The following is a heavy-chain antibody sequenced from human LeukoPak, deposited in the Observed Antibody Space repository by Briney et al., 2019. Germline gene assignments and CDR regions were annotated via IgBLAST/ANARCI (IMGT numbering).Heavy chain of an antibody. Sequence: SETLSLTCTVSGGSISSYYWSWIRQPPGKGLEWIGYVYYSGSTNYNPSLKSRVTISADTSKNQFSLRLSSVTAADTAVYFCARGLNNRKSGRRFDIFEIWGQGTMVTVSS. CDR1: GGSISSYY. CDR2: VYYSGST. D-gene: IGHD1-14*01. V-gene: IGHV4-59*01. J-gene: IGHJ3*02. CDR3: ARGLNNRKSGRRFDIFEI.